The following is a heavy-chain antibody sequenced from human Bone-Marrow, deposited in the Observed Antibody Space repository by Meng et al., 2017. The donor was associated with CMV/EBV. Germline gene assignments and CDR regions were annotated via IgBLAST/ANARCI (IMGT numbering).Heavy chain of an antibody. V-gene: IGHV4-4*02. CDR2: IYHSGST. CDR1: GGSITSSNW. CDR3: ARDGCSSPSWLYYYGLDV. Sequence: SETLSLTCAVPGGSITSSNWWSWVRQPPGTGLEWIGEIYHSGSTNYNPSLKSRVTISLDKSKNQFSLKLSSVTAAETAMYYCARDGCSSPSWLYYYGLDVWGQGTTVTVSS. J-gene: IGHJ6*02. D-gene: IGHD2-2*01.